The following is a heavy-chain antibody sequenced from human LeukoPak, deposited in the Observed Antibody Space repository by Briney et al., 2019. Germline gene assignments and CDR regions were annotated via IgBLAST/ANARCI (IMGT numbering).Heavy chain of an antibody. Sequence: PGGSLRLSCAASEFTFSSHVMHWFRQAPGKGLEWVAVISYDGSNKYYADSVKGRFTISRDNSKNTLYLQMNSLRAEDTAVYYCAKGGEPGAAYYYMDVWGKETTVTVSS. D-gene: IGHD2-15*01. CDR1: EFTFSSHV. J-gene: IGHJ6*03. CDR2: ISYDGSNK. V-gene: IGHV3-30*18. CDR3: AKGGEPGAAYYYMDV.